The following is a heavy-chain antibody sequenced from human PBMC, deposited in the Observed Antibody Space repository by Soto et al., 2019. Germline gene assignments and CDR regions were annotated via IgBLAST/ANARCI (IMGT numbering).Heavy chain of an antibody. V-gene: IGHV1-18*01. CDR2: ISAYNGNT. CDR1: GYTFTNYG. CDR3: ARGVGSGSYYNQYRWFDP. J-gene: IGHJ5*02. D-gene: IGHD3-10*01. Sequence: QVQLVQSGAEVKKPGASVKVSCKASGYTFTNYGISWVRQAPGQGLEWMGWISAYNGNTKYAQKFQGRVTMTTDTSPSTAYMELRSLRSDDTAVYYCARGVGSGSYYNQYRWFDPWGQGTLVTVSS.